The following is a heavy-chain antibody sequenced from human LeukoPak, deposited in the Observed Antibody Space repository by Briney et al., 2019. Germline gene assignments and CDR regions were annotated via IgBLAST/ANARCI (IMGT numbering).Heavy chain of an antibody. CDR3: AREDCTNGVCYVGY. D-gene: IGHD2-8*01. J-gene: IGHJ4*02. CDR2: IYYSGST. V-gene: IGHV4-59*01. Sequence: PSETLSLTCTAPGASISSYSWSWFRQPPGKGLEWFGYIYYSGSTNYNPSLKSRVTISVDTSKNQFSLKLSSVTAADTAVYYYAREDCTNGVCYVGYWGQGTLVTVSS. CDR1: GASISSYS.